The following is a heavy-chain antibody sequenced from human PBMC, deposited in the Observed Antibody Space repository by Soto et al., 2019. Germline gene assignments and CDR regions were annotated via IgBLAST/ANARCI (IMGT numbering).Heavy chain of an antibody. V-gene: IGHV3-23*01. CDR2: ISESAGST. CDR3: AREGLDFWSGYSDDAWVDS. CDR1: GFTFSSYA. J-gene: IGHJ4*02. Sequence: GGSLRLSCAASGFTFSSYAMSWVRQAPGKGLEWVSSISESAGSTYYADSVKGRFTISRDNSKNTVSLQMNSLRAEDTAVYYCAREGLDFWSGYSDDAWVDSWCQGTLVTVSS. D-gene: IGHD3-3*01.